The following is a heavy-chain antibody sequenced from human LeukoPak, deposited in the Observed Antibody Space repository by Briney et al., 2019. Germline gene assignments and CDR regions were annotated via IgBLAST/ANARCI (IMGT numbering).Heavy chain of an antibody. J-gene: IGHJ3*02. V-gene: IGHV7-4-1*02. CDR3: ARADGSGSYIPHDAFDI. D-gene: IGHD3-10*01. CDR2: INTNTGNP. CDR1: GYTFTSYA. Sequence: ASVKVSCKASGYTFTSYAMNWVRQAPGQGLEWMGWINTNTGNPTYAQGFTGRFVFSLDTSVSTAYLQISSLKAEDTAVYYCARADGSGSYIPHDAFDIWGQGTMVTVSS.